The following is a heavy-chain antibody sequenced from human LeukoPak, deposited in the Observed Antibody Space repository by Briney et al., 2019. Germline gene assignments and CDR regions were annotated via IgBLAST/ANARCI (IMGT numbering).Heavy chain of an antibody. D-gene: IGHD3-3*01. CDR1: GGSFTGYY. J-gene: IGHJ4*02. Sequence: SETLSLTCAVYGGSFTGYYWSWIRQPPGKGLEWVGEISHRGSTNYNPSLKSRVTISVYTSKNQFSLKLNSVTAADTAVYYCAREPRFLEWSRNIYWGQGTLVTVSS. CDR3: AREPRFLEWSRNIY. CDR2: ISHRGST. V-gene: IGHV4-34*01.